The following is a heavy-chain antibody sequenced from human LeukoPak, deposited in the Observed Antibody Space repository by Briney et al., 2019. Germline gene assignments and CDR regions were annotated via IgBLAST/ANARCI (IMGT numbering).Heavy chain of an antibody. CDR3: AKDGQWLVQIPTGEFDY. D-gene: IGHD6-19*01. J-gene: IGHJ4*02. CDR2: ISYDGSKK. Sequence: QPGRSLRLSCAASGFTFSNYGVHWVRQAPGKGLEWVAVISYDGSKKNYADSVKGRFTISRDNSKNTLYLQMNSLRVEDTAVYYCAKDGQWLVQIPTGEFDYWGQGTLVTVSS. CDR1: GFTFSNYG. V-gene: IGHV3-30*18.